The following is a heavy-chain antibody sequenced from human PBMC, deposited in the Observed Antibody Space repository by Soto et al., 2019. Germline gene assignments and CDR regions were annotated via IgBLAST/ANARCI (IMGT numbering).Heavy chain of an antibody. V-gene: IGHV3-23*01. CDR1: GSGLSFRFYA. CDR2: ISARDYST. J-gene: IGHJ4*02. CDR3: AKGDYDFWSGYRPDFDY. D-gene: IGHD3-3*01. Sequence: GGSLRLSCVASGSGLSFRFYAMNWVRQAPGKGLEWVSSISARDYSTYNTDSVKGRFTISRDNSKNTLYLQMNSLRAEDTAVYYCAKGDYDFWSGYRPDFDYWGQGTLVTVSS.